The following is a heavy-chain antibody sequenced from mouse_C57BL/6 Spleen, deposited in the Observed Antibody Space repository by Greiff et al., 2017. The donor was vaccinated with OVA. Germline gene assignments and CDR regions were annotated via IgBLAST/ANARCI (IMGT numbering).Heavy chain of an antibody. CDR2: IDPSDSYT. CDR3: ARFHYYGSSYGYFEV. D-gene: IGHD1-1*01. Sequence: VQLQQPGAELVKPGASVKLSCKASGYTFTSYWMQWVKQRPGQGLEWIGEIDPSDSYTNYNQKFKGKATLTVDTSSSTAYMPLSSLTSEDSAVYYCARFHYYGSSYGYFEVWGTGTTVTVSS. V-gene: IGHV1-50*01. J-gene: IGHJ1*03. CDR1: GYTFTSYW.